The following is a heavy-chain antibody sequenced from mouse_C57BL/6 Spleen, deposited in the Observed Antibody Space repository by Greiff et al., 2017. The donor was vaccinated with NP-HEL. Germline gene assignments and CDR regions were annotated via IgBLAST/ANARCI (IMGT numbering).Heavy chain of an antibody. CDR2: ISSGGSYN. J-gene: IGHJ2*01. CDR1: GFTFSSYG. Sequence: EVKLLESGGDLVKPGGSLKLSCAASGFTFSSYGMSWVRPTPDKRLEWVATISSGGSYNYYPDSVKVRFTISRDNAKNTLYLQMSSLKSEDTAMYYCARRGDPYYFDYWGQGTTLTVSS. CDR3: ARRGDPYYFDY. V-gene: IGHV5-6*02. D-gene: IGHD3-3*01.